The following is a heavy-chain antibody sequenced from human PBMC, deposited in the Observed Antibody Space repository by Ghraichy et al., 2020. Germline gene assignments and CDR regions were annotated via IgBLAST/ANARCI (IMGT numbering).Heavy chain of an antibody. Sequence: GGSLRLSCAASGFTFSSYWMHWVRQAPGKGLVWVSRINSDGSSTSYTDSVKGRFTISRDNAKNTLYLQMNSLRAEDTAVYYCARALWYYYDSSGYKGGADYWGQGTLVTVSS. CDR2: INSDGSST. J-gene: IGHJ4*02. CDR3: ARALWYYYDSSGYKGGADY. V-gene: IGHV3-74*01. CDR1: GFTFSSYW. D-gene: IGHD3-22*01.